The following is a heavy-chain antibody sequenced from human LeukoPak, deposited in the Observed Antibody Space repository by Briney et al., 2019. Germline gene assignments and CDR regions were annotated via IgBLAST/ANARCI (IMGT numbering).Heavy chain of an antibody. CDR3: ARGYYDFWSGYYLRTSYGMDV. CDR1: GGSISSGGYS. V-gene: IGHV4-30-2*01. J-gene: IGHJ6*02. CDR2: IYHSGST. Sequence: SQTLSLTCAVSGGSISSGGYSWSWIRRPPGKGLEWIGYIYHSGSTYYNPSLKSRVTISVDRSKNQFSLKLSSVTAADTAVYYCARGYYDFWSGYYLRTSYGMDVWGQGTTVTVSS. D-gene: IGHD3-3*01.